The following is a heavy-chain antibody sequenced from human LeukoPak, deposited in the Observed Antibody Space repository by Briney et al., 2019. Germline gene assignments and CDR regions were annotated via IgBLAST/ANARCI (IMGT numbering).Heavy chain of an antibody. CDR3: AKDIGYYDRIPHAFDI. D-gene: IGHD3-22*01. Sequence: GGSLRLSCAASGFTFSSYGMHWVRQAPGKGLEWVAVISYDGSNKYYADSVKGRFTISRDNSKNTLYLQMNSLRAEDTAVYYCAKDIGYYDRIPHAFDIWGQGTMVTVSS. CDR1: GFTFSSYG. CDR2: ISYDGSNK. V-gene: IGHV3-30*18. J-gene: IGHJ3*02.